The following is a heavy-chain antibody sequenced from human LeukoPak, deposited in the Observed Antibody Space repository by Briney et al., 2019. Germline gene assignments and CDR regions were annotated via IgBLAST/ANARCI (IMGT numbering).Heavy chain of an antibody. CDR3: AKSLIGSGYGWAPFDY. CDR1: GFAFSSLA. V-gene: IGHV3-23*01. J-gene: IGHJ4*02. CDR2: ISDSGSLT. D-gene: IGHD5-12*01. Sequence: PGGSLRLSCAASGFAFSSLAMGWVRQAPGQGLEWVSVISDSGSLTYYADSVKGRFTISRDNSKNTLFLQMNSLRAEDTAVYYCAKSLIGSGYGWAPFDYWGQGTLVTVSS.